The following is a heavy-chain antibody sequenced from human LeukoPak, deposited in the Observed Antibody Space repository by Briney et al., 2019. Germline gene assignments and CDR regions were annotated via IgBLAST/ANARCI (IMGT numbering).Heavy chain of an antibody. CDR3: ARLRTVTTESDY. CDR2: ISSSSSYI. D-gene: IGHD4-17*01. CDR1: GFTVSSNY. J-gene: IGHJ4*02. Sequence: PGGSLRLSCAASGFTVSSNYMSWVRQAPGKGLEWVSSISSSSSYIYYADSVKGRFTISRDNAKNSLYLQMNSLRAEDTAVYYCARLRTVTTESDYWGQGTLVTVSS. V-gene: IGHV3-21*01.